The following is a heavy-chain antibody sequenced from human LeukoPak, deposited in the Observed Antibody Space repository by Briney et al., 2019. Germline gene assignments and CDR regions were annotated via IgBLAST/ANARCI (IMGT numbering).Heavy chain of an antibody. D-gene: IGHD3-22*01. CDR2: ISYVGSNK. CDR3: ARVYYYDSSGYPGY. J-gene: IGHJ4*02. V-gene: IGHV3-30*04. Sequence: PGGSLRLSCAASGFTFSSYAMHWVRQAPGKGLEWVAVISYVGSNKYYADSVKGRFTISRDNSKNTLYLQMNSLRAEDTAVYYCARVYYYDSSGYPGYWGQGTLVTVSS. CDR1: GFTFSSYA.